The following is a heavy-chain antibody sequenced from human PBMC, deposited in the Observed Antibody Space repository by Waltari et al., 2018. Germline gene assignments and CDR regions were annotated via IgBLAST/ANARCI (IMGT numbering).Heavy chain of an antibody. CDR2: IYESGST. Sequence: QVQLQESGPGLVKPSETLSLTCAVSGFSISRGYYWGRVRQPPGKGLEWIGSIYESGSTYHNPSLKSRVTISIDTSKNQFSLKLTSVTAADTAMYYCARGPVFKYYYHAFDIWGQGTMVTVSS. J-gene: IGHJ3*02. CDR1: GFSISRGYY. D-gene: IGHD3-22*01. CDR3: ARGPVFKYYYHAFDI. V-gene: IGHV4-38-2*01.